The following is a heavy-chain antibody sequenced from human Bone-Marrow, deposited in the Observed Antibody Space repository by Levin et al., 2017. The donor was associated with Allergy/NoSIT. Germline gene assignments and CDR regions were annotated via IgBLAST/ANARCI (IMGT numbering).Heavy chain of an antibody. CDR3: ARSREVDTTAAPDY. CDR2: IWYDGSKT. D-gene: IGHD6-25*01. Sequence: LSLTCAASGFIFSTYGLYWVRQSPGKGLEWVAVIWYDGSKTFYADSVKGRFTISRDNSKNTLYLQMNRLRVEDTALYYCARSREVDTTAAPDYWGQGTLVTVSS. V-gene: IGHV3-33*01. CDR1: GFIFSTYG. J-gene: IGHJ4*02.